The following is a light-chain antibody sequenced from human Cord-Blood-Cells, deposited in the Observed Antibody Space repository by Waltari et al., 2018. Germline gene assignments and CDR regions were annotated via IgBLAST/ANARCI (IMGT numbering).Light chain of an antibody. Sequence: QSALTQPASVSGSPGQSITISCTGTSSDVGSYNLVSWYQQQPGKAPKLMIYEGSKRPSGVSNRFCGSKSGNMASLTISGLQAEDEADYYCCSYAGSSTGVFGGGTKLTVL. V-gene: IGLV2-23*01. CDR1: SSDVGSYNL. J-gene: IGLJ3*02. CDR2: EGS. CDR3: CSYAGSSTGV.